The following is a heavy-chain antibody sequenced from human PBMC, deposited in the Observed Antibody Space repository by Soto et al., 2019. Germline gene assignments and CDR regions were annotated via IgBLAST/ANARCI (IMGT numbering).Heavy chain of an antibody. V-gene: IGHV4-59*01. CDR3: ARARTYYYDSSGYYCFDY. CDR2: IYYSGST. CDR1: GGSISSYY. D-gene: IGHD3-22*01. J-gene: IGHJ4*02. Sequence: PSETLSLTCTVSGGSISSYYWSWIRQPPGKGLEWIGCIYYSGSTNYNPSLKSRVTISVDTSKNQFSLKLSSVTAADTAVYYCARARTYYYDSSGYYCFDYWGQGTPVTVSS.